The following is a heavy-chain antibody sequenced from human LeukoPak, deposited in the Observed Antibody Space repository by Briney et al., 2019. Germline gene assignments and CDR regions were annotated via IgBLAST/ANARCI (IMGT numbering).Heavy chain of an antibody. CDR1: GFTFSIYE. CDR3: ASVACSAVTCFGFPFFDY. J-gene: IGHJ4*02. D-gene: IGHD2-15*01. V-gene: IGHV3-48*03. Sequence: PGGSLRLSCEASGFTFSIYEVNWVRQAPGKGLEWLSHISDSGSSVHYADSVKGRFTISRDNAKNSLFLQMNSLRAEDTAVYYCASVACSAVTCFGFPFFDYWGQGTLVTVSS. CDR2: ISDSGSSV.